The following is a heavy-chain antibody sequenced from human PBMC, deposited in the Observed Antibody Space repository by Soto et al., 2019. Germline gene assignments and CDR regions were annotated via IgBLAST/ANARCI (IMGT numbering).Heavy chain of an antibody. D-gene: IGHD4-17*01. CDR2: IIPIFGTA. CDR3: ARDPRVTVTTDDDFDI. CDR1: GGTFSSYA. J-gene: IGHJ3*02. V-gene: IGHV1-69*13. Sequence: SVKVSCKSSGGTFSSYAISWVRQAPGQGLEWMGGIIPIFGTANYAQKFQGRVTITADESTSTAYMELSSLRSEDTAVYYCARDPRVTVTTDDDFDIWGQGTMVTVS.